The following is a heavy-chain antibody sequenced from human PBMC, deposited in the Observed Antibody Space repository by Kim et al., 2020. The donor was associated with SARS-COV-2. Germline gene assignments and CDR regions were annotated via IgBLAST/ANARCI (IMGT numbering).Heavy chain of an antibody. D-gene: IGHD6-13*01. V-gene: IGHV5-51*01. Sequence: SRPPFPGQVTISADKSISTAYLQWSSLKASDTAMYYCARSHSSSWRFDPWGQGTLVTVSS. CDR3: ARSHSSSWRFDP. J-gene: IGHJ5*02.